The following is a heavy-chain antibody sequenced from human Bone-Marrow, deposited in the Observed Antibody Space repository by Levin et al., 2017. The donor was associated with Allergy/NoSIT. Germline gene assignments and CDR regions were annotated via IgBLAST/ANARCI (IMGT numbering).Heavy chain of an antibody. V-gene: IGHV3-23*01. J-gene: IGHJ4*02. CDR1: GFTFSSCS. CDR3: AKDPPLTAVVLPYFDF. CDR2: ISATGKSA. D-gene: IGHD5-18*01. Sequence: GESLKISCAAYGFTFSSCSMSWVRQAPGKGLEWVASISATGKSAHYGDSVKGRFTISRDNSKSTVDLQMSSLRGEDTAVYFCAKDPPLTAVVLPYFDFWGQGSLVSVSS.